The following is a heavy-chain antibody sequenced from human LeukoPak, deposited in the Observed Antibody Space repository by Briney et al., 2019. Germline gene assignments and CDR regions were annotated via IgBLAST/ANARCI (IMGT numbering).Heavy chain of an antibody. J-gene: IGHJ5*02. D-gene: IGHD3-10*01. CDR3: ARVPYGSGSNWFDP. Sequence: ASVKVSCKASGYTFTGYYMHWVRQAPGQGLEWMGWISAYNGNTNYAQKLQGRVTMTTDTSTSTAYMELRSLRSDDTAVYYCARVPYGSGSNWFDPWGQGTLVTVSS. CDR2: ISAYNGNT. CDR1: GYTFTGYY. V-gene: IGHV1-18*04.